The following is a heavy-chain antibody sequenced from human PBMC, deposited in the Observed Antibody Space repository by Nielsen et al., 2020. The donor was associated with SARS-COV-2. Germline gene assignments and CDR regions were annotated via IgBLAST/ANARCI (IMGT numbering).Heavy chain of an antibody. Sequence: GGSLRLSCAASGFTFSSYSMNWVRQAPGKGLEWVSSISSTSSYIYYADSVKGRFTISRDNAKNSLYLQMNSLRAEDTAVYYCARVLGGGVLDYWGQGTLVTVSS. CDR3: ARVLGGGVLDY. V-gene: IGHV3-21*01. J-gene: IGHJ4*02. CDR1: GFTFSSYS. CDR2: ISSTSSYI. D-gene: IGHD1-26*01.